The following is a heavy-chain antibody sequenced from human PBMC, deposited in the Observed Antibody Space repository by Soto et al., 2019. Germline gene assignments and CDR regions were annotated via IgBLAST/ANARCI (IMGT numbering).Heavy chain of an antibody. CDR1: GFTFSSYG. Sequence: GGSLRLSCAASGFTFSSYGMHWVRQAPGKGLEWVAVIWYDGSNKYYADSVKGRFTISRDNSKNTLYLQMNSLRAEDTAVYYCARDRPDDQLLYTFDYWGQGTLVTVSS. D-gene: IGHD2-2*02. CDR3: ARDRPDDQLLYTFDY. V-gene: IGHV3-33*08. CDR2: IWYDGSNK. J-gene: IGHJ4*02.